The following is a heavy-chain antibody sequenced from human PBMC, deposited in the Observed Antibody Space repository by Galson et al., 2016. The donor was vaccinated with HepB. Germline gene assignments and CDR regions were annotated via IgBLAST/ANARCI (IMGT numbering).Heavy chain of an antibody. CDR1: GFTVSSTF. CDR3: ARGKAVTGSDPLDP. D-gene: IGHD6-19*01. J-gene: IGHJ5*02. V-gene: IGHV3-53*01. CDR2: IYSGDST. Sequence: LRLSCAASGFTVSSTFMTWVRQAPGKGLEWVSVIYSGDSTNYADSVKGRSTISRDNSKNTLYLQMNSLRVEDTAVYYCARGKAVTGSDPLDPWGQGTLVTVSS.